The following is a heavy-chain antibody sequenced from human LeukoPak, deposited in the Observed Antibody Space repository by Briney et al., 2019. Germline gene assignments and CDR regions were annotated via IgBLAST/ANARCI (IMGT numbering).Heavy chain of an antibody. J-gene: IGHJ4*02. Sequence: SGPTLVKPTQTLTLTCAFSGFSLSTTGVAVGWIRQPPGKALEWLALIYWSDDKRYSPSLKSRLTITKDTSKNQVVLTVTSMDPVDTATYYCAHRGGGSFDYWGQGTLVTVSS. CDR3: AHRGGGSFDY. CDR1: GFSLSTTGVA. V-gene: IGHV2-5*01. CDR2: IYWSDDK. D-gene: IGHD5-12*01.